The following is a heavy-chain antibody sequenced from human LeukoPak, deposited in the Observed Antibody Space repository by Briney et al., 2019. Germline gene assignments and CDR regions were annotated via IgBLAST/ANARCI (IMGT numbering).Heavy chain of an antibody. J-gene: IGHJ6*03. CDR1: GFTFSDYY. D-gene: IGHD3-3*01. CDR2: ISSSGSTI. V-gene: IGHV3-11*04. Sequence: GGSLRLSCAASGFTFSDYYMSWIRQAPGKGLEWVSYISSSGSTIYYADSVKGRFTISRDNAKNSLYLQMNSLRAEDTAVYYCARGRRSLEWLLNYYYYYYMDVWGKGTTVTISS. CDR3: ARGRRSLEWLLNYYYYYYMDV.